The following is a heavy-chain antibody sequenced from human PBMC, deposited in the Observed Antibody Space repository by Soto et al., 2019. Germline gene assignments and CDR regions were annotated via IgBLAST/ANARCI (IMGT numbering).Heavy chain of an antibody. J-gene: IGHJ3*02. CDR3: ERSFGEQWLLSAFDI. D-gene: IGHD6-19*01. Sequence: GESLKISCNGSGYSFTSYWIGWVRQMPGKGLEWMGIIYPGDSDTRYSPSFQGQVTISADKSISTAYLQWSSLKASDTAMYYCERSFGEQWLLSAFDIWGQGTMVTVSS. CDR2: IYPGDSDT. CDR1: GYSFTSYW. V-gene: IGHV5-51*01.